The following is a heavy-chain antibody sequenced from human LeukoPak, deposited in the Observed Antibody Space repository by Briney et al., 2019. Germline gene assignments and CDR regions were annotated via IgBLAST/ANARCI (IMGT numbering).Heavy chain of an antibody. CDR3: ARTSAMQVKYALDV. CDR2: IDPDDSDI. CDR1: GYSFTTYW. V-gene: IGHV5-51*01. D-gene: IGHD2-21*01. J-gene: IGHJ6*02. Sequence: GESLKISCEASGYSFTTYWIAWVRQLPGKGLEWMGIIDPDDSDIRYSPSFQGQVAISADKSISTAYLQWSSLKASDTAIYYCARTSAMQVKYALDVWGQGTTVTVSS.